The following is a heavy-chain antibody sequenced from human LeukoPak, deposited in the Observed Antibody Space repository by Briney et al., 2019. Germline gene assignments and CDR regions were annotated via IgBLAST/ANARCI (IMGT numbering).Heavy chain of an antibody. D-gene: IGHD2-2*01. Sequence: GGSLRLSFAASGFTFSSYEMHWVRQAPGKGPGWVSYISGSGSTKYYADSVKGRFTISRDNALNSLHLQMSSLRDEDTAVYYCATLRPRQQLVVDHWGQGTLVTVSS. CDR3: ATLRPRQQLVVDH. CDR2: ISGSGSTK. J-gene: IGHJ4*02. CDR1: GFTFSSYE. V-gene: IGHV3-48*03.